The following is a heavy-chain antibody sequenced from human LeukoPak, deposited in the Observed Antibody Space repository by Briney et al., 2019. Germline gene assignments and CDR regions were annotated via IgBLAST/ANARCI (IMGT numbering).Heavy chain of an antibody. CDR3: ASGYYGNFDY. V-gene: IGHV1-69*05. Sequence: ASVKVPCKASGGTFSSYAISWVRQAPGQGLEWMGGIIPIFGTANYAQKFQGRVTITTDESTSTAYMELSSLRSEDTAVYYCASGYYGNFDYWGQGTLVTVSS. CDR2: IIPIFGTA. CDR1: GGTFSSYA. D-gene: IGHD3-10*01. J-gene: IGHJ4*02.